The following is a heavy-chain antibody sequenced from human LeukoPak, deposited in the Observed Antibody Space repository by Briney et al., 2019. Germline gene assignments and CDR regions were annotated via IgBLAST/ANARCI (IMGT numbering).Heavy chain of an antibody. V-gene: IGHV1-69*13. D-gene: IGHD3-3*01. CDR3: ARPKSITIFGVGTSDAFDI. CDR1: GGTFSSYD. CDR2: IIPIFGTA. J-gene: IGHJ3*02. Sequence: GASVKVSCKASGGTFSSYDISWVRQAPGQGLEWMGGIIPIFGTANYAQKFQGRVTITADESTSTAYMELSSLRSEDTAVYYCARPKSITIFGVGTSDAFDIWGQGTMVTVSS.